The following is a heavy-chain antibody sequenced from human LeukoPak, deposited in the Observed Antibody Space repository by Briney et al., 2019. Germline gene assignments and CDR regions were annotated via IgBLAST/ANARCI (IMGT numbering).Heavy chain of an antibody. Sequence: KPSETLSLTCAVYGVSFSGYYWSWLRQPPGKGLEWVGEINHIGSTNYNPSLKSRVTISVDTSKNQFSLKLSSVTAADTAVYYCAREAINFLAPIVVVTTLGAFDIWGQGTMVTVSS. CDR1: GVSFSGYY. V-gene: IGHV4-34*01. CDR2: INHIGST. CDR3: AREAINFLAPIVVVTTLGAFDI. D-gene: IGHD2-21*02. J-gene: IGHJ3*02.